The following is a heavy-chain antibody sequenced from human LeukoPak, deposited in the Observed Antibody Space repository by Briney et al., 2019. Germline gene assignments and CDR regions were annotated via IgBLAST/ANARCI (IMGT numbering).Heavy chain of an antibody. V-gene: IGHV3-48*01. J-gene: IGHJ4*02. CDR1: GFTFSSYS. CDR2: ISSSSSTI. Sequence: GGSLRLSCAASGFTFSSYSMNWVRQAPGKGLEWVSYISSSSSTIYYADSVKGRFTISRDNAKSSLYLQMNSPRAEDTAVYYCARAGVGFVVVAATDYWGQGTLVTVSS. CDR3: ARAGVGFVVVAATDY. D-gene: IGHD2-15*01.